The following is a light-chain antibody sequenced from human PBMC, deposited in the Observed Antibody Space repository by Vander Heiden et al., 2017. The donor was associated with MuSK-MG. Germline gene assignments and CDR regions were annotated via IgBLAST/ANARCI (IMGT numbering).Light chain of an antibody. J-gene: IGKJ4*01. CDR1: QSVLYNSHNTNY. CDR2: WAS. V-gene: IGKV4-1*01. CDR3: QQYYDSRIS. Sequence: DIVVTQSPASLAVSLGERATINCTSSQSVLYNSHNTNYLAWYQQKPGQSPKLLIYWASTREYGVPDRFSGSGSGTDFTLTSTSLQAEDVAVYYCQQYYDSRISVAGGTKVEIK.